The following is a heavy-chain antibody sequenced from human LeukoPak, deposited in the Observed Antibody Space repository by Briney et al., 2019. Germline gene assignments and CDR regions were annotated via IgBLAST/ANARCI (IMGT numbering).Heavy chain of an antibody. CDR3: ARDLSSGWGIFDS. J-gene: IGHJ4*02. V-gene: IGHV3-53*01. Sequence: PGGSLRLSCAASGFTVSGNYMNWVRQAPGKGLEWVSVIYSGGSTYYADSVKGRFTISRDNSKNTLYLQMSSLRAEDTAMYYCARDLSSGWGIFDSWGQGTLVTVSS. CDR2: IYSGGST. CDR1: GFTVSGNY. D-gene: IGHD6-19*01.